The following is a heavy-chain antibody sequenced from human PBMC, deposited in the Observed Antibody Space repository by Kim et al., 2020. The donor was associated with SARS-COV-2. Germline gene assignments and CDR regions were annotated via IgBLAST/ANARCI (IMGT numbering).Heavy chain of an antibody. Sequence: GGSLRLSCAASGFTFSSYSMNWVRQAPGKGLEWVSYISSSSSTIYYADSVKGRFTISKDNAKNSLYLQMNSLRAEDTAVYYCARHNFWSGYTPFDPWGQGTLVTVSS. CDR3: ARHNFWSGYTPFDP. CDR2: ISSSSSTI. CDR1: GFTFSSYS. V-gene: IGHV3-48*04. J-gene: IGHJ5*02. D-gene: IGHD3-3*01.